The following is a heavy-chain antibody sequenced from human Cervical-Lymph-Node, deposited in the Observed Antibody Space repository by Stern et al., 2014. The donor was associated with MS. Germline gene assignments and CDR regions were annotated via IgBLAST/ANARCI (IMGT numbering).Heavy chain of an antibody. D-gene: IGHD3-22*01. CDR1: GYTFTSYF. V-gene: IGHV1-46*03. CDR3: ARGYYYDTTGYPFGC. J-gene: IGHJ4*02. CDR2: INPSGGST. Sequence: QVQLVQSGAEVKKPGASVKVSCKASGYTFTSYFMHWVRQAPGQGLEWMGIINPSGGSTTYAQKFQGRVTMTRDTSTSTVYMELSSLRSEDTAVYYCARGYYYDTTGYPFGCWGQGTLVTVSS.